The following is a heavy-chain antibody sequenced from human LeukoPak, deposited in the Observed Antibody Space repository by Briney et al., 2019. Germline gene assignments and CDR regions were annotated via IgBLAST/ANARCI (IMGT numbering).Heavy chain of an antibody. J-gene: IGHJ5*02. D-gene: IGHD6-19*01. CDR2: INPNSGGT. V-gene: IGHV1-2*02. CDR3: ARDTVAGTDESWFDP. Sequence: GASVTVSCKASGYTFTGYYMHWVRQAPGQGLEWMGWINPNSGGTNYAQKFQGRVTMTRDTSISTAYMELGRLRSDDTAVYYCARDTVAGTDESWFDPWGQGTLVTVSS. CDR1: GYTFTGYY.